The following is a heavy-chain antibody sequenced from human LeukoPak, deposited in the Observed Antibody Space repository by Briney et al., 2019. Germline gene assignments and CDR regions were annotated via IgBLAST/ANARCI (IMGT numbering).Heavy chain of an antibody. J-gene: IGHJ4*02. V-gene: IGHV3-23*01. Sequence: TGGSLRLSCVVSGFTFSSYWMSWVRQAPGKGLEWVSAISGSGGSTYYADSVKGRFTISRDNSKNTLYLQMNSLRAEDTAVYYCAKDIVVVPAEGYFDYWGQGTLVTVSS. CDR2: ISGSGGST. CDR3: AKDIVVVPAEGYFDY. D-gene: IGHD2-2*01. CDR1: GFTFSSYW.